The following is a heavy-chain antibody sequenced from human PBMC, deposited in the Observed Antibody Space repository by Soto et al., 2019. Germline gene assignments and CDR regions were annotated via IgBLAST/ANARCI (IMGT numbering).Heavy chain of an antibody. CDR2: IYYSGST. D-gene: IGHD2-21*01. V-gene: IGHV4-59*01. J-gene: IGHJ6*02. CDR3: ARLWYIDGGDV. Sequence: PSETLSLTCTVSGGTISSYYWSWIRQPPGKGLEWIGYIYYSGSTNYNPSLKGRVTISVDTSKNQFSLKLSSVTAADTAVYYCARLWYIDGGDVWGQGTTVTVSS. CDR1: GGTISSYY.